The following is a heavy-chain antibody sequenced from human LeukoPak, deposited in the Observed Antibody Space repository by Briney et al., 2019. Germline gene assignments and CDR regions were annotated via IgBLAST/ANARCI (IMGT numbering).Heavy chain of an antibody. J-gene: IGHJ4*02. D-gene: IGHD3-16*01. CDR1: GGSFSGYY. CDR3: ARDYGPLR. CDR2: INHSGST. V-gene: IGHV4-34*01. Sequence: SETLSLTCAVYGGSFSGYYWSWIRQPPGKGLEWIGEINHSGSTNYNPSLKSRVAISVDTSKNQFSLKLSSVTAADTAVYYCARDYGPLRWGQGTLVTVSS.